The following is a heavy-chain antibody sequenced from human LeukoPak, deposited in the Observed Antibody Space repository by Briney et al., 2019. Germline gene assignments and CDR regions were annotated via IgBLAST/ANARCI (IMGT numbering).Heavy chain of an antibody. CDR3: ARDDSSSWYYFDY. CDR2: ILYDGSNK. Sequence: PGRSLRLSCAASGFTFSSYAMHWVRQAPGKGLEWVAVILYDGSNKYYADSVKGRFTISRDNSKNTLYLQMNSLRAEDTAVYYCARDDSSSWYYFDYWGQGTLVTVSS. D-gene: IGHD6-13*01. CDR1: GFTFSSYA. J-gene: IGHJ4*02. V-gene: IGHV3-30*04.